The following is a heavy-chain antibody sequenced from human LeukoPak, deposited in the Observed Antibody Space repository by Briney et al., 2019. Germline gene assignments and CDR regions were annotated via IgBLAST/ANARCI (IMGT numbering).Heavy chain of an antibody. V-gene: IGHV3-33*06. CDR3: AKDISSSWHTNYYYYGMDV. J-gene: IGHJ6*02. D-gene: IGHD6-13*01. CDR1: GFTLSNYG. CDR2: IWFDGSKQ. Sequence: GGSLRLSCVASGFTLSNYGMHWVRQAPGKGLEWVALIWFDGSKQYYADSVKGRLTISRDNSKNTLYLQMNSLRAEDTAVYYCAKDISSSWHTNYYYYGMDVWGQGTTVTVSS.